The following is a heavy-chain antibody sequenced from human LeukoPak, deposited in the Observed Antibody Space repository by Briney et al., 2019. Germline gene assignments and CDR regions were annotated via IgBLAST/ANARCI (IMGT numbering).Heavy chain of an antibody. CDR3: ARSGTVTNFDY. D-gene: IGHD4-17*01. J-gene: IGHJ4*02. Sequence: LETLSLTCTVSGGAISSYYWSWIRQPPGKGLEWIAYIHYSGNTNYSPSLKSRVTISVDTSRNQFSLRLTSVTAADTAVYYCARSGTVTNFDYWGQGTLVSVSS. V-gene: IGHV4-59*01. CDR2: IHYSGNT. CDR1: GGAISSYY.